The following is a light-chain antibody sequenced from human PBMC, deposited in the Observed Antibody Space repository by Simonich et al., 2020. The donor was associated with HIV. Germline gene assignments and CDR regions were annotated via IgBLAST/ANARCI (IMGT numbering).Light chain of an antibody. V-gene: IGKV3-15*01. CDR3: QQYNNWPPLT. CDR2: GAS. CDR1: QSVSSN. Sequence: EIVMPQSPATLSVSPGERATLSSRASQSVSSNLAWNQQQPGQAPRLLIYGASTRAPGIPARFSGSGSATEFTLTISSLQSEDFAVYYCQQYNNWPPLTFGGGTKVEIK. J-gene: IGKJ4*01.